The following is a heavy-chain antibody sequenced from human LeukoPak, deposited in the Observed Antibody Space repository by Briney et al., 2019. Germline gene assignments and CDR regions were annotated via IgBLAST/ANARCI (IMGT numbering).Heavy chain of an antibody. J-gene: IGHJ3*02. D-gene: IGHD1-1*01. CDR3: AREYLTTGTPGANAFDI. V-gene: IGHV4-59*01. Sequence: SETLSLTCTVSGGSINSYYWSWIRQPPGRGLEWIGYIYYTGTTKYNPSLKSRVTIAVDRSMNQFSMKLTSVTAADTAVYYCAREYLTTGTPGANAFDIWGQGTMVTVSS. CDR1: GGSINSYY. CDR2: IYYTGTT.